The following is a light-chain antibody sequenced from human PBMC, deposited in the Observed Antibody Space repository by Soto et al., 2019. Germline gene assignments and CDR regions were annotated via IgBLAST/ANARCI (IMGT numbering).Light chain of an antibody. J-gene: IGKJ1*01. V-gene: IGKV3-15*01. Sequence: EIVMTQSPATLSVSPGERATLSCRASQRVSSSLAWYQQRPGQAPRLLVYGASTRATGVPARFSGSGSGTDFTLTISSLQSEDFAVYYCQQYSGWPPRTFGQGTKVEIK. CDR2: GAS. CDR1: QRVSSS. CDR3: QQYSGWPPRT.